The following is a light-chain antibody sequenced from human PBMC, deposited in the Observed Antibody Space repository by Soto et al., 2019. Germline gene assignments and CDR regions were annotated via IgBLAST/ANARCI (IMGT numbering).Light chain of an antibody. CDR3: SSFTTYNTRV. CDR2: EVN. V-gene: IGLV2-14*01. Sequence: QSVLTQPASVSGSPGQSIAISCTGTNSDVGAYNFVSWYQQYPGKAPKLIIHEVNNRPSGVSDRFSGSKSGNTASLTISGLQADDEADYYCSSFTTYNTRVFGTGTKVTV. CDR1: NSDVGAYNF. J-gene: IGLJ1*01.